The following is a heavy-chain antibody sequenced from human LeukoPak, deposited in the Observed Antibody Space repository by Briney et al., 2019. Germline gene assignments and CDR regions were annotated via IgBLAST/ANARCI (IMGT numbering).Heavy chain of an antibody. CDR1: GFTFGTYW. J-gene: IGHJ5*02. CDR3: AKTNRDP. CDR2: INKDESEK. V-gene: IGHV3-7*02. D-gene: IGHD1-14*01. Sequence: AGGSLRLSCAGSGFTFGTYWMGWARQAPGKGLEWVANINKDESEKYYVDSVRGLFTISRDNAQNSLFLQMNSLRPEDTAVYYCAKTNRDPWGQGTLVTVSS.